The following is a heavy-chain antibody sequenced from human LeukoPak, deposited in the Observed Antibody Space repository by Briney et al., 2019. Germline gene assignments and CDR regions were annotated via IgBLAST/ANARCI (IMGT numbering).Heavy chain of an antibody. V-gene: IGHV3-11*04. D-gene: IGHD2-2*02. CDR1: GFTFSDYY. Sequence: PGGSLRLSCAASGFTFSDYYMSWIRQAPGKGLEWVSYISSSGSTKYYADSVKGRFTISRDNAKNSLYLQMNSLRAEDTAVYSCARDPSYCSSTSCYTNYYYMDVWGKGTTVTISS. J-gene: IGHJ6*03. CDR2: ISSSGSTK. CDR3: ARDPSYCSSTSCYTNYYYMDV.